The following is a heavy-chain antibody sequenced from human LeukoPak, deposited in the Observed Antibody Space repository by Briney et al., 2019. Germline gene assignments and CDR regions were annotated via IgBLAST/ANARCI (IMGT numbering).Heavy chain of an antibody. J-gene: IGHJ4*02. CDR1: GGTFSSHA. CDR3: ARGDSGYDYGFDN. CDR2: IIPIFGTT. Sequence: SVKVSRKASGGTFSSHAISWVRQAPGQGLEWVGGIIPIFGTTNYAQKFQGRVTITTDESTSTGYMELRSLRSDDTAVYYCARGDSGYDYGFDNWGQGTLVTVSS. D-gene: IGHD5-12*01. V-gene: IGHV1-69*05.